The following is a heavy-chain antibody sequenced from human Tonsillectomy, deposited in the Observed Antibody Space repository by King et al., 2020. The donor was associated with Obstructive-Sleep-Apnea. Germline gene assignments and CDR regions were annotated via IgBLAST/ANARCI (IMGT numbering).Heavy chain of an antibody. CDR1: GITFSSYA. Sequence: VQLVESGGGLVQPGGSLRLSCGASGITFSSYAMSWVRQAPGKGLEWVSVISGSGGSTTYADSVKGRLTISRDNSKNTLYLQMNSLRAEDTAVYYCATILHYYDSSGYYYGGGFDIWGQGTMVTVSS. V-gene: IGHV3-23*04. CDR3: ATILHYYDSSGYYYGGGFDI. CDR2: ISGSGGST. J-gene: IGHJ3*02. D-gene: IGHD3-22*01.